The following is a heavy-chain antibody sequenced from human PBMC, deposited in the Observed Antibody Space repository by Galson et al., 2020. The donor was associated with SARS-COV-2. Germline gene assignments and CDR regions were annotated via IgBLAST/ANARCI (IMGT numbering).Heavy chain of an antibody. CDR3: ARDAATYYDFWSGYYQEDRSYPYYYYYGMDV. Sequence: GGSLRLSCAASGFTFSSYWMSWVRQAPGKGLEWVANIKQDGSETYYVDSVKGRFTISRDNAKNSLYLQMNSLRAEDTAVYYCARDAATYYDFWSGYYQEDRSYPYYYYYGMDVWGQGTTVTVSS. J-gene: IGHJ6*02. D-gene: IGHD3-3*01. CDR2: IKQDGSET. V-gene: IGHV3-7*03. CDR1: GFTFSSYW.